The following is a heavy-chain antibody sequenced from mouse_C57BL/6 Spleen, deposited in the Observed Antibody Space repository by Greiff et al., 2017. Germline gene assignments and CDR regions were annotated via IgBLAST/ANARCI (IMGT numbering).Heavy chain of an antibody. D-gene: IGHD3-3*01. J-gene: IGHJ2*01. Sequence: EVKLMESGAELVRPGASVKLSCTASGFNIKDDYMHWVKQRPEQGLEWIGWIDPENGDTEYASKFQGKATITADTSSNTAYLQLSSLTSEDTAVYYCTTGQRGYWGQGTTLTVSS. V-gene: IGHV14-4*01. CDR2: IDPENGDT. CDR3: TTGQRGY. CDR1: GFNIKDDY.